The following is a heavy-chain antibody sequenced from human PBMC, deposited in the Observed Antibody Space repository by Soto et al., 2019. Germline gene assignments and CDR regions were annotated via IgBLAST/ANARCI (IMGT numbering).Heavy chain of an antibody. CDR3: ARLSATGKYLPWPVFDY. V-gene: IGHV4-30-2*01. D-gene: IGHD4-4*01. J-gene: IGHJ4*02. CDR1: GGSISSGGYS. CDR2: IYHSGST. Sequence: SETLSLTCAVSGGSISSGGYSWSWIRQPPGKGLEWIGYIYHSGSTYYNPSLKSRVTISVDRSKNQFSLKLSSVTAADTAVYYCARLSATGKYLPWPVFDYWGQGTLVTVSS.